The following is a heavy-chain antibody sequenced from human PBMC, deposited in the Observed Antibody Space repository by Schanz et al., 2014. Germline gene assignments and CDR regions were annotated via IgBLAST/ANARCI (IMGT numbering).Heavy chain of an antibody. CDR2: IFFRGST. Sequence: QVQLQESGPGLVKPSQTLSLTCAVSGGSISSGGYSWCWIRQPPGKGLEWIGYIFFRGSTYYNPSPKSRVTISIDTSKNQFSLRLTSVTAADTAVYYCYGMDVWGQGTTVTVSS. CDR1: GGSISSGGYS. CDR3: YGMDV. V-gene: IGHV4-30-4*07. J-gene: IGHJ6*02.